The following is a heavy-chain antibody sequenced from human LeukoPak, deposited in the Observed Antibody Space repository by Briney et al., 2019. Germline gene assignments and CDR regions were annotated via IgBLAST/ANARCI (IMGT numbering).Heavy chain of an antibody. CDR2: IYYSGST. CDR1: GGSISSYY. CDR3: ARDLGSSSWYGGDAFDI. D-gene: IGHD6-13*01. J-gene: IGHJ3*02. Sequence: PSETLSLTCTVSGGSISSYYWSWIRQPPGKGLEWIGYIYYSGSTNYNPSLKGRVTISVDTSKNQFSLKLSSVTAADTAVYYCARDLGSSSWYGGDAFDIWGQGTMVTVSS. V-gene: IGHV4-59*01.